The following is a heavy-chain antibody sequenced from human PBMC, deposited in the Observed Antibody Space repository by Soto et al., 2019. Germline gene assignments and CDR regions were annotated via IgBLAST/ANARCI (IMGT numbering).Heavy chain of an antibody. CDR1: GGSISSGGYY. J-gene: IGHJ5*02. D-gene: IGHD6-19*01. Sequence: PSETLSLTCTVSGGSISSGGYYWTWIRQLPGKGLEWIGYIYYTGSTKYNPSLKSRVTMSVDTSKNQFSLKLSSVTAADTAVYYCARDYSGGYYWFDPWGQGTLVTVS. CDR3: ARDYSGGYYWFDP. V-gene: IGHV4-31*02. CDR2: IYYTGST.